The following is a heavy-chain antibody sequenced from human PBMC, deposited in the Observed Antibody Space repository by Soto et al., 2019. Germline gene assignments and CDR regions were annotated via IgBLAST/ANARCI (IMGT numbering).Heavy chain of an antibody. J-gene: IGHJ4*02. CDR2: ITGSGGDT. V-gene: IGHV3-23*01. Sequence: GGSLRLSCAASGFTFSSYAMSWVRQAPGKGLEWVSTITGSGGDTYYPDSVKGRFTISRDNSKNTLYLQINSLRAEDTAIYFCAKTALGVFYGDYVDSWGQGTLVTVSS. CDR3: AKTALGVFYGDYVDS. CDR1: GFTFSSYA. D-gene: IGHD4-17*01.